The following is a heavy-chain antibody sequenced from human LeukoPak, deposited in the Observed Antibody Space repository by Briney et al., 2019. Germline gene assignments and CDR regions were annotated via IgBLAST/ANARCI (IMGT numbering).Heavy chain of an antibody. D-gene: IGHD3-22*01. V-gene: IGHV4-31*03. CDR1: GGSISSSSYY. CDR3: AKDLSHYYDSSGYYNYYGMDV. CDR2: IGYTGDT. J-gene: IGHJ6*02. Sequence: SETLSLTCIVSGGSISSSSYYWSWVRQLPEKGLDWIGYIGYTGDTYYNPSLRSRVTISIDTSKTQFSLRLSSLTAADTAVYYCAKDLSHYYDSSGYYNYYGMDVWGQGTTVTVSS.